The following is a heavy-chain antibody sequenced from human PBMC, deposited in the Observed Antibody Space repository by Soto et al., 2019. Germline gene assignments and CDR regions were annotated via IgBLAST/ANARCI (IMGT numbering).Heavy chain of an antibody. J-gene: IGHJ6*02. Sequence: QVQLVESGGGVVQPGRSLRLSCAASGFNFKSYGMHWVRQAPGKGLEWVAVISFDGSNKYYADSVKGRFTISRDNSKNTRYLQMNSLRPEDTAVYYCAKGSSSVYYYYYGLDVWGQGTTVTVSS. D-gene: IGHD6-6*01. CDR2: ISFDGSNK. CDR1: GFNFKSYG. V-gene: IGHV3-30*18. CDR3: AKGSSSVYYYYYGLDV.